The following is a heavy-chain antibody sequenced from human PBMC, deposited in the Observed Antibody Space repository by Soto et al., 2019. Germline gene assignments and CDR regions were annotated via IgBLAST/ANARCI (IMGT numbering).Heavy chain of an antibody. J-gene: IGHJ6*02. V-gene: IGHV1-69*12. CDR3: ARDQKDPETYYYGLDV. CDR2: IIPMVGAS. Sequence: QVQLVQSGAEVKKPGSSVKVSCKASGDTFSSYAISWVRQAPGQGLEWMGGIIPMVGASTYAQKFQARVTFTADESTATAYMELSSLRSDDTAVYYCARDQKDPETYYYGLDVWGQGTTVTVSS. CDR1: GDTFSSYA.